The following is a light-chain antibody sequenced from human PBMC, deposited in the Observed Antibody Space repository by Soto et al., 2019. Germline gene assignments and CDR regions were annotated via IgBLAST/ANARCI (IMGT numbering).Light chain of an antibody. CDR1: QSVSSY. Sequence: EIVLTQSPATLSLSPGERATLSCRASQSVSSYLAWYQQKPGQAPRLLIYDASSRATGIPARFSGSGSGTDFTLTISSLEPADFAVYYCQQRSNGPPVFTFGPGNKVDIK. CDR3: QQRSNGPPVFT. CDR2: DAS. V-gene: IGKV3-11*01. J-gene: IGKJ3*01.